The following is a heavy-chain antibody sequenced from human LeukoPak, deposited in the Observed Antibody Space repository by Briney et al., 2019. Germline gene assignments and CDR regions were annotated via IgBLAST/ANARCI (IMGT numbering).Heavy chain of an antibody. CDR3: ASYISTPGRRNLDC. J-gene: IGHJ4*02. CDR1: GFTFSSYS. CDR2: IYYSGNT. Sequence: GSLRLSCAASGFTFSSYSMNWIRQPPGKGLEWIGSIYYSGNTYYNPSLKSRVTISVDTSKNQFSLKLSSVTAADTAVYYCASYISTPGRRNLDCWGQGTLVTVSS. V-gene: IGHV4-39*01. D-gene: IGHD6-13*01.